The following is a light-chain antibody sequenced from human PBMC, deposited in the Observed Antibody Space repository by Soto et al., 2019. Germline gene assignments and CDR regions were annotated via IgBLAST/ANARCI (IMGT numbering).Light chain of an antibody. Sequence: QPVLSQSPSASASLGASVKVTCTLSSGHSTYAAAWHQQAPQKGPRFLTIVNNDGSHTKGDGIPDRFSGSSSGADRYLTISSLQSEDEADYYCQSWGGRVHWVFGGGTKLTVL. CDR1: SGHSTYA. V-gene: IGLV4-69*01. CDR3: QSWGGRVHWV. J-gene: IGLJ3*02. CDR2: VNNDGSH.